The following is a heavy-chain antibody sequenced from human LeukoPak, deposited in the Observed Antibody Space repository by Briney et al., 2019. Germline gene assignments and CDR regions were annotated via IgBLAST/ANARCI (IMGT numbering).Heavy chain of an antibody. CDR3: AKDSVKVLNY. Sequence: GGSLRLSCAASGFTFSSYGMHWVRQAPGRGLEWVAVISYDGSNKYYADSVKGRFTISRDNSKNTLYLQMNSLRAEDTAVYYCAKDSVKVLNYWGQGTLVTVSS. CDR2: ISYDGSNK. CDR1: GFTFSSYG. V-gene: IGHV3-30*18. J-gene: IGHJ4*02.